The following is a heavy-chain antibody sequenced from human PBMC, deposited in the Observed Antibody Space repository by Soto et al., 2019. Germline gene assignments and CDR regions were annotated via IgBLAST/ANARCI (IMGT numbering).Heavy chain of an antibody. Sequence: EVQLLESGGGLVQPGGSLRLSCAASGFTFSSYAMSWVRQAPGKGLEWVSAISGSGGSTYYADSVKGRFTISRDNSKHTLYLQMNSLRAEDTAVYYCAKGDDSSGYWTMPAHNWFDPWGQGTLVTVSS. CDR2: ISGSGGST. V-gene: IGHV3-23*01. CDR1: GFTFSSYA. J-gene: IGHJ5*02. D-gene: IGHD3-22*01. CDR3: AKGDDSSGYWTMPAHNWFDP.